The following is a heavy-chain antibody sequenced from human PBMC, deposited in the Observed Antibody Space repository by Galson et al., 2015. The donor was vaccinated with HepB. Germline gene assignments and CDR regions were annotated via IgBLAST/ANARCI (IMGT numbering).Heavy chain of an antibody. CDR3: AKRGPGYCDSTTCYKTFDY. D-gene: IGHD2-2*02. CDR1: GFPFSSYS. CDR2: MSGNAAAT. Sequence: SLRLSCAASGFPFSSYSMIWVRQAPGKGLEFVSAMSGNAAATYYADSVKGRFTISRDNSKNTLYLQMNVLRAYDTAVYDCAKRGPGYCDSTTCYKTFDYWGQGTLLTVSS. J-gene: IGHJ4*02. V-gene: IGHV3-23*01.